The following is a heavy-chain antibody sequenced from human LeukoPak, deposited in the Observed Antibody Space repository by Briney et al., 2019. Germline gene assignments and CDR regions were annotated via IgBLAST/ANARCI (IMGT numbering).Heavy chain of an antibody. CDR1: GVSVTSGTCH. Sequence: PSETLSLTCSVSGVSVTSGTCHWAWIRQAPEKGLEWIGSVYFDGSTHYNPSLQSRLTISVDTSKNQFSLRLSSVTAADTAVYYCARDHYYDGRGRFDPWGQGTLVTVS. CDR3: ARDHYYDGRGRFDP. V-gene: IGHV4-39*07. CDR2: VYFDGST. D-gene: IGHD3-16*01. J-gene: IGHJ5*02.